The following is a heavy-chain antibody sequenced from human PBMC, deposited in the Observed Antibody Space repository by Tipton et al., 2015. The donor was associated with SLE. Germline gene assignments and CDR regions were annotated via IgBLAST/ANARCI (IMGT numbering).Heavy chain of an antibody. J-gene: IGHJ4*02. V-gene: IGHV1-18*01. CDR1: GYTFIHKS. Sequence: QVQLVQSGVEVKKPGASVKVSCKASGYTFIHKSISWVRQAPGQGLEFMGWISVYNGYTNYAQKFQGRVTLTTDTSTSTAYMELRSLRSDDTAVYYCARVVVGAFDYWGQGTLVTVSS. CDR2: ISVYNGYT. D-gene: IGHD2-15*01. CDR3: ARVVVGAFDY.